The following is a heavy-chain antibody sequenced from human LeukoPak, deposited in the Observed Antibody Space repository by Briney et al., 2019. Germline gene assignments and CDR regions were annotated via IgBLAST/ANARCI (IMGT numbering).Heavy chain of an antibody. J-gene: IGHJ4*02. V-gene: IGHV1-18*01. Sequence: ASVNVSCKASGYSFVSYGINWVRQAPGQGLEWMGWIGAYNGKTDVAQKLRGRVTMTTDTSTSTAYMELRGLRSDDTAVYYCMRDFRGINNWNDRLDYWGQGTLLTVSS. CDR3: MRDFRGINNWNDRLDY. CDR2: IGAYNGKT. CDR1: GYSFVSYG. D-gene: IGHD1-20*01.